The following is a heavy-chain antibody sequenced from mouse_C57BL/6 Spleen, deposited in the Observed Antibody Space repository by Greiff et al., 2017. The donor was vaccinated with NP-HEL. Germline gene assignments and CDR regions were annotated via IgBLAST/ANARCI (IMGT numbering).Heavy chain of an antibody. CDR1: GFNIKDYY. D-gene: IGHD2-1*01. V-gene: IGHV14-2*01. CDR3: ARDWIYYGNYPDY. J-gene: IGHJ2*01. CDR2: IDPEDGET. Sequence: EVQLQQSGAELVKPGASVKLSCTASGFNIKDYYMHWVKQRTEQGLEWIGRIDPEDGETKYDPKFQGKATITADTSSNTAYQQLSSLTSEDTAVYYCARDWIYYGNYPDYWGQGTTLTVSS.